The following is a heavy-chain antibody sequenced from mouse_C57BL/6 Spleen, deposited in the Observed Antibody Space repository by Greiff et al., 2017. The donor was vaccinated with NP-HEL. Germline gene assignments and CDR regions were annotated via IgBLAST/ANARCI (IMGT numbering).Heavy chain of an antibody. CDR2: FNPGSGGT. J-gene: IGHJ2*01. CDR1: GSAFTNYL. CDR3: ARSDYYGSSRFDY. V-gene: IGHV1-54*01. Sequence: QVQLQQSGAELVRPGTSVKVSCKASGSAFTNYLIGWVKQRPGQGLEWIGVFNPGSGGTNYNEKFKGKATLTADKSSSTAYMQLSSLTSEDSAVYFCARSDYYGSSRFDYWGQGTTLTVSS. D-gene: IGHD1-1*01.